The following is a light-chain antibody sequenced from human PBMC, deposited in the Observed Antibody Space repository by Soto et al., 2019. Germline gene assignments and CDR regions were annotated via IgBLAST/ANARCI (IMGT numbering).Light chain of an antibody. Sequence: QSVLTQPASVSGSPGQSITISCTGTSSDVGGYNYVSWYQQHPGKAPKLMIYDVSNRPSGVSDRVSGSKSGSTASLTISGLQAEDEADYYCSSYTSSRALLSVFGTGTKVTVL. CDR2: DVS. CDR3: SSYTSSRALLSV. V-gene: IGLV2-14*01. CDR1: SSDVGGYNY. J-gene: IGLJ1*01.